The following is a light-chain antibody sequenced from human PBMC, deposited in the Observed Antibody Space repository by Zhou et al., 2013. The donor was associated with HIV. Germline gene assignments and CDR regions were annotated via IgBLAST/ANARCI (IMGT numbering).Light chain of an antibody. CDR3: QQYYSYPLT. CDR2: GAS. V-gene: IGKV3-20*01. CDR1: QSVGSRC. J-gene: IGKJ4*01. Sequence: EMVLTQSPGTLSLSPGERATLSCRASQSVGSRCLAWYQQKPGQAPRLLIYGASNRATGIPDRFSGSGSGTDFTLTISCLQSEDFATYYCQQYYSYPLTFGGGTKVEIK.